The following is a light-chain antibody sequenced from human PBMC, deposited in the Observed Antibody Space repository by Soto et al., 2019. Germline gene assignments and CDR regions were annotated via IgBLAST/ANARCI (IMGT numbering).Light chain of an antibody. CDR3: QQRSNWPPGSIT. J-gene: IGKJ5*01. V-gene: IGKV3-11*01. Sequence: EVVMTQSPADLSLSPGERATLSCSATQSVSSNLAWYQQKPGQDPRILIYDASNRATGIPARFSGSGSGTDFTLTISSLEPEDFAVYDCQQRSNWPPGSITFGQGTRLEIK. CDR2: DAS. CDR1: QSVSSN.